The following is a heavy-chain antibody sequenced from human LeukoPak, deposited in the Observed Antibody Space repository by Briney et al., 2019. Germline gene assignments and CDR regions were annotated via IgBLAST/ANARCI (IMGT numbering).Heavy chain of an antibody. J-gene: IGHJ4*02. Sequence: GASVKVSCKASGYTFTSYYMHWVSQAPGQGLEWMGIINSSGCSTSYAQKFQGRVTMTRDMSTSTVYMELSSLRSEDTAVYYCARDLRGSYAYWGQGTLVTVSS. CDR3: ARDLRGSYAY. D-gene: IGHD1-26*01. V-gene: IGHV1-46*01. CDR2: INSSGCST. CDR1: GYTFTSYY.